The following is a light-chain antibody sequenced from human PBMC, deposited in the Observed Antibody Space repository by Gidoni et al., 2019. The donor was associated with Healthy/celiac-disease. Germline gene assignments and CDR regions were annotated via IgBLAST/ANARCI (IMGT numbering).Light chain of an antibody. V-gene: IGKV3-11*01. Sequence: EIVLTQSPATLSLSPGARATLSCRASQSVSSYLAWYQHKPGQAPRLLIYDASNRATGIPARFSGSGSGTGFTLTISSLEPEDFAVYYCQRRRNWPPLTFGGGTKVEIK. CDR3: QRRRNWPPLT. CDR1: QSVSSY. J-gene: IGKJ4*01. CDR2: DAS.